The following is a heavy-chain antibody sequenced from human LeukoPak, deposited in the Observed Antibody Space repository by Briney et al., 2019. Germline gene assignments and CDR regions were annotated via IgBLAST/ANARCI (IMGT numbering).Heavy chain of an antibody. Sequence: SETLSLTCAVYGGSFSGYYWSWIRQPPGKGLEWIGEINHSGSTNYNPSLKSRVSISVDTSKNQFSLKLSSVTAADTAVYYCARGFYYYYYMDVWGKGTAVTVSS. CDR1: GGSFSGYY. CDR3: ARGFYYYYYMDV. CDR2: INHSGST. J-gene: IGHJ6*03. V-gene: IGHV4-34*01.